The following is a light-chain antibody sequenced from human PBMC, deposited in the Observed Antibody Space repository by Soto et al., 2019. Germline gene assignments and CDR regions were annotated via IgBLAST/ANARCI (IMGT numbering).Light chain of an antibody. CDR1: SRDVGTYDL. CDR2: EVS. CDR3: CSYAGTSTFYI. J-gene: IGLJ1*01. Sequence: QSALTQPASVSGSPGQSITISCTGTSRDVGTYDLVSWYQQHPGKAPKLMIYEVSERPSGVSNRFSGSKSGNTASLTISGLQAEDEADYYCCSYAGTSTFYIFGTGTKVTVL. V-gene: IGLV2-23*02.